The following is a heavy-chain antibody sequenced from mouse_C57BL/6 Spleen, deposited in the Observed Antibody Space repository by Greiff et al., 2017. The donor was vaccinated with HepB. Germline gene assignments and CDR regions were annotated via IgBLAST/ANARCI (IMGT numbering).Heavy chain of an antibody. D-gene: IGHD2-3*01. CDR2: INPNNGGT. V-gene: IGHV1-18*01. J-gene: IGHJ4*01. CDR3: ARSLRWFPYAMDY. Sequence: VQLQQSGPELVKPGASVKIPCKASGYTFTDYNMDWVKQSNGKSLEWIGDINPNNGGTIYNQKFKGKATLTVDKSSSTAYMELRSLTSSDTAVYYCARSLRWFPYAMDYWGQGTSVTVSS. CDR1: GYTFTDYN.